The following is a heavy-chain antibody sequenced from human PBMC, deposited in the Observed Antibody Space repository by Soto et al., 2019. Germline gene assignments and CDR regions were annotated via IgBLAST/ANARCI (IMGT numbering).Heavy chain of an antibody. CDR1: GYSFTSYC. V-gene: IGHV5-51*01. CDR2: IYPGDSDT. Sequence: HGESLKISCKGYGYSFTSYCIGWVRQMPGKGLEWMGIIYPGDSDTRYSAYFPGRVTISADKSISTAYLKWISLKASLTAIEYCMIHIEAAADNRDPGTLVTVSS. D-gene: IGHD6-13*01. J-gene: IGHJ4*02. CDR3: MIHIEAAADN.